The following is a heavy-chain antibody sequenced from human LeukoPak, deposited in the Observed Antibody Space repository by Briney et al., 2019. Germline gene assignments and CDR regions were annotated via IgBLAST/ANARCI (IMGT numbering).Heavy chain of an antibody. V-gene: IGHV3-13*01. Sequence: GGSLRLSCAASGFTFGSYDMHWVRQATGKGLEWVSAIGTAGDTYYPGSVKGRFTISRENAKNSLYLQMNSLRAGDTAVHYCARAGLDSSGSTVYFDYWGQGTLVTVSS. D-gene: IGHD3-22*01. J-gene: IGHJ4*02. CDR1: GFTFGSYD. CDR3: ARAGLDSSGSTVYFDY. CDR2: IGTAGDT.